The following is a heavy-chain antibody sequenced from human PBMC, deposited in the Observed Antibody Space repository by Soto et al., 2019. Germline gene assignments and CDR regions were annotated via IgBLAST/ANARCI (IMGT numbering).Heavy chain of an antibody. J-gene: IGHJ4*02. Sequence: ASVKVSCKASGYTFTRYYMHWVRQAPGQGLEWMGIINPSGGSTSYAQKFQGRVTMTRDTSTSTVYMELSSLRSEDTAVYYCARDIYYYDSSGYSYLYYWGQGTLVTVSS. CDR3: ARDIYYYDSSGYSYLYY. V-gene: IGHV1-46*01. D-gene: IGHD3-22*01. CDR2: INPSGGST. CDR1: GYTFTRYY.